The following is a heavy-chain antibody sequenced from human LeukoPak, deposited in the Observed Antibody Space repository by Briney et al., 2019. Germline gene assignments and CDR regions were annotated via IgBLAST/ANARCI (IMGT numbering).Heavy chain of an antibody. CDR1: GFTFSSYA. Sequence: GGSLRLSCAASGFTFSSYAMSWVRQAPGKGLEWVSAISGSGGSTYYADSVKGRFTISRDNSKDTLYLQMSSLRAEDTAVYYCAKGGAGSSSSSDYWGQGTLVTVSS. CDR2: ISGSGGST. D-gene: IGHD6-6*01. CDR3: AKGGAGSSSSSDY. V-gene: IGHV3-23*01. J-gene: IGHJ4*02.